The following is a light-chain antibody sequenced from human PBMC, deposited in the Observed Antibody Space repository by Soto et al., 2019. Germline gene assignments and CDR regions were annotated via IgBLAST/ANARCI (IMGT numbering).Light chain of an antibody. J-gene: IGKJ3*01. CDR3: QQYDNLPLT. CDR2: DAS. V-gene: IGKV1-33*01. CDR1: QDITNY. Sequence: DIQMTQSPSSLSASVGDRVTITCQASQDITNYLNWYQQKPGIAPKVLISDASNLETGVPPRFSGSGSETEFTLTISGLQPEDFATYYCQQYDNLPLTFGPGTQVEIK.